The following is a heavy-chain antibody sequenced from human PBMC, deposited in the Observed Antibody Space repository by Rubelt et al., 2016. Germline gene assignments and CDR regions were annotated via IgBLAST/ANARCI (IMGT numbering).Heavy chain of an antibody. D-gene: IGHD3-3*01. J-gene: IGHJ6*02. CDR2: IYHVGST. CDR3: ARRSEFVHPYGMDV. Sequence: GLACIGEIYHVGSTHYNPSLKSRVTISVEKSKNQFSLKLISVTAADTAVYYCARRSEFVHPYGMDVWGQGTTVTVSS. V-gene: IGHV4-4*02.